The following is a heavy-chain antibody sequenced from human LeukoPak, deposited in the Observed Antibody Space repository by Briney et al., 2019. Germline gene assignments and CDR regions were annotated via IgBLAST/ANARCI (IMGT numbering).Heavy chain of an antibody. D-gene: IGHD2-8*01. V-gene: IGHV1-8*01. CDR2: TNPNSGNT. Sequence: ASVKVSCKASGYTFTSYDINWVRQATGQGLEWMGWTNPNSGNTGYAQKFQGRVTMTRNTSIRTAYMELSSLRSEDTAVYYCARGGYCTNGVCLGEDYWGQGTLVTVSS. CDR1: GYTFTSYD. J-gene: IGHJ4*02. CDR3: ARGGYCTNGVCLGEDY.